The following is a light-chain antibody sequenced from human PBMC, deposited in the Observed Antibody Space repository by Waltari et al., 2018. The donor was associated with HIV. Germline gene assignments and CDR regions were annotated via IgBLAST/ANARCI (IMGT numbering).Light chain of an antibody. J-gene: IGKJ2*01. CDR3: QQYGSSPYT. V-gene: IGKV3-20*01. CDR1: QSVTSSY. CDR2: GAS. Sequence: IVLTQSPGTLSLSPGESDTLSCRANQSVTSSYLAWYQQKPGQAPRLLSYGASSSATGIPDRFSGSGSGTDFTLTISRLEPEDSAVYYCQQYGSSPYTFGQGTKLEIK.